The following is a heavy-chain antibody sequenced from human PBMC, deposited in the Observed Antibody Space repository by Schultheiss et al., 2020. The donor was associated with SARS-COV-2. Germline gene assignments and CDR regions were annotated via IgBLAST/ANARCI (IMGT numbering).Heavy chain of an antibody. CDR3: TRWVGGTAVPLDF. D-gene: IGHD1-26*01. J-gene: IGHJ4*02. CDR1: GFTFTSYA. CDR2: IWYDGSNK. Sequence: GGSLRLSCAASGFTFTSYAMHWARQAPGKGLEWVAVIWYDGSNKYYADSVKGRFTISRDNAKKTLYLQMNSLRAEDTAVYYCTRWVGGTAVPLDFWGQGTLVTVSS. V-gene: IGHV3-33*08.